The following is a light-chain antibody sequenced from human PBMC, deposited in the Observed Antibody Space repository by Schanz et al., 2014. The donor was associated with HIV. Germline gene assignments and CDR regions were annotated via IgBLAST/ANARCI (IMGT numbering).Light chain of an antibody. CDR1: QAVSRW. V-gene: IGKV1-5*03. CDR2: QAS. CDR3: QQYNTHSPVYT. J-gene: IGKJ2*01. Sequence: DIQMTQSPSTLSTSVGDRVTITCRASQAVSRWLAWYQQKPGRAPNLLIYQASTLESGVPSRFSGSGSGTKFTLTISSLQPDDFATYYCQQYNTHSPVYTFGQGTRLEIK.